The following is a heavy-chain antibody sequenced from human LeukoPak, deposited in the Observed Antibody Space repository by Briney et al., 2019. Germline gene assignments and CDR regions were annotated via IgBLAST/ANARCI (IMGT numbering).Heavy chain of an antibody. CDR3: AREDTAMVTYYYYYYMDV. Sequence: GGSLRLSCAASGFTFSSYWMHWVRQAPGKGLVWVSRMNGDGSTTTYADSVKGRFTISRDNAKNSLYLQMNSLRAEDTAVYYCAREDTAMVTYYYYYYMDVWGKGTTVTVSS. V-gene: IGHV3-74*01. CDR2: MNGDGSTT. D-gene: IGHD5-18*01. CDR1: GFTFSSYW. J-gene: IGHJ6*03.